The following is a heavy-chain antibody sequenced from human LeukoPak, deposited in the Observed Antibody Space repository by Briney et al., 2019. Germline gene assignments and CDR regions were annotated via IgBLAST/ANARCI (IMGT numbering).Heavy chain of an antibody. D-gene: IGHD3-10*01. CDR1: GFTFSGYG. Sequence: QPGGSLRLSCAAAGFTFSGYGMHWVRQAPGKGLEWVGVIRYDGSNKYYADSVKGRFTIYKDNSKNTLYRQMNGLRAEDTALYYCAKGGLLWFGEFEGFARWGQGTLVTVSS. CDR3: AKGGLLWFGEFEGFAR. V-gene: IGHV3-30*02. J-gene: IGHJ5*02. CDR2: IRYDGSNK.